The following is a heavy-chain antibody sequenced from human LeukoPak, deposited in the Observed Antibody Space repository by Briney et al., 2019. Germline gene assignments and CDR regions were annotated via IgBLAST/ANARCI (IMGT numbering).Heavy chain of an antibody. CDR2: ISAYNGNT. Sequence: VASVKVSCKASGYTVTSYGISWVRQAPGQGLEWMGWISAYNGNTNYAQKLQGRVTMTTDTSASTAYMELRSLRSDDTAVYYCARNELQWLAGGYWGQGTLVTVSS. CDR3: ARNELQWLAGGY. D-gene: IGHD6-19*01. J-gene: IGHJ4*02. V-gene: IGHV1-18*01. CDR1: GYTVTSYG.